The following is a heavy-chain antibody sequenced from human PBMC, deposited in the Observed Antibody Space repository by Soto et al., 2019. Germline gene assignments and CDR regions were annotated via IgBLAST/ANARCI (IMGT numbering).Heavy chain of an antibody. CDR3: ARTGDIVVVVAATDDAFDI. V-gene: IGHV4-39*01. D-gene: IGHD2-15*01. J-gene: IGHJ3*02. Sequence: SETLSLTCTVSGGSISSSSYYWGWIRQPPGKGLEWIGSIYYSGSTYYNPSLKSRVTISVDTSKNQFSLKLSSVTAADTAVYYCARTGDIVVVVAATDDAFDIWGQGTMVTVSS. CDR1: GGSISSSSYY. CDR2: IYYSGST.